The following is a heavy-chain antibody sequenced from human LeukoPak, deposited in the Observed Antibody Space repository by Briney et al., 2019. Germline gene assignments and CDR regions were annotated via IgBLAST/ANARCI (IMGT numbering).Heavy chain of an antibody. Sequence: GGTLRLSCAASGFTFSSYGMSWVRQAPGKGLEWVSAISGSGGSTYYADSVKGRFTISRDNSKNTLYLQMNSLRAEDTAVYYCAKLQLGYYYMDVWGKGTTVTISS. CDR1: GFTFSSYG. CDR3: AKLQLGYYYMDV. V-gene: IGHV3-23*01. J-gene: IGHJ6*03. CDR2: ISGSGGST. D-gene: IGHD5-18*01.